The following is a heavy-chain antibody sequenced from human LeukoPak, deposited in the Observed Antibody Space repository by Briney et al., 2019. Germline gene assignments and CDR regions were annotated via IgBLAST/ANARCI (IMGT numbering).Heavy chain of an antibody. V-gene: IGHV1-69*04. CDR2: IIPILGIA. Sequence: GASVKVSCKASGGTFSSYAISWVRQAPGQGLEWMGRIIPILGIANYAQKFQGRVTITADKSTSTAYMELSSLRSEDTAVYYCARGRGSSSWYKPLGGYYFDYWGQGTLVTVSS. D-gene: IGHD6-13*01. CDR3: ARGRGSSSWYKPLGGYYFDY. CDR1: GGTFSSYA. J-gene: IGHJ4*02.